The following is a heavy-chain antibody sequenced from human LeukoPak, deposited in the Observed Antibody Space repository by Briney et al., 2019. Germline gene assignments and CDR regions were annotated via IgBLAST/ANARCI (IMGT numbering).Heavy chain of an antibody. CDR2: ISSSGSTI. V-gene: IGHV3-11*04. Sequence: GGSLRLSCAASGFTFSDYYMSWIRQAPGKGLEWVSYISSSGSTIYYADSVKGRFTISRDNAKNSLYLQMNSLRAEDTAVYYCARESSYYYDSSGYYPGNGFDYWGQGTLVTVSS. CDR1: GFTFSDYY. D-gene: IGHD3-22*01. CDR3: ARESSYYYDSSGYYPGNGFDY. J-gene: IGHJ4*02.